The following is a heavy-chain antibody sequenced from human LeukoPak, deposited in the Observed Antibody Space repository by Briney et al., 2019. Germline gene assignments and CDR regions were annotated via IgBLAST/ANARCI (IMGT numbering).Heavy chain of an antibody. CDR2: ITSSGDTT. Sequence: GSLRLSCAASGFTFNNYAMNWVRQAPGKGLEWVSSITSSGDTTHYADSVRGRFTISRDNSRNTLSLQMTSLRAEDTAVYYCAKGVLSGMRYYYGMDVWGKGTTVTVSS. D-gene: IGHD3-10*01. CDR3: AKGVLSGMRYYYGMDV. V-gene: IGHV3-23*01. CDR1: GFTFNNYA. J-gene: IGHJ6*04.